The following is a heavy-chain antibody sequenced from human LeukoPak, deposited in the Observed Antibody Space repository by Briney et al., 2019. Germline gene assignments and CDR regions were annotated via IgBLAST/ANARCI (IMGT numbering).Heavy chain of an antibody. V-gene: IGHV1-69*06. D-gene: IGHD2-15*01. CDR1: GGTFSSYA. Sequence: ASVKVSCKASGGTFSSYAISWVRQAPGQGLEWMGGNIPIFGTANYAQKFQGRVTITADKSTSTAYMELSSLRSEDTAVYYCARGGYCSGGSCYSYVDYYYYMDVWGKGTTVTVSS. CDR2: NIPIFGTA. J-gene: IGHJ6*03. CDR3: ARGGYCSGGSCYSYVDYYYYMDV.